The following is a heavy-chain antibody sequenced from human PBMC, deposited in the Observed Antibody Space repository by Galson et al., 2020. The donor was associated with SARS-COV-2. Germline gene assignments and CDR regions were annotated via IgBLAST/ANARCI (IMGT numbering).Heavy chain of an antibody. CDR2: ISYDETYK. Sequence: GGSLRLSCAASEFTFSTYGMHWVRQAPGKGLEWVSFISYDETYKYYVDSVKGRFTISRDNSQNTLYLQMISLRAEDTAVYYCARDYYGSGSYDNWFDPWGQGTLVTVSS. J-gene: IGHJ5*02. CDR3: ARDYYGSGSYDNWFDP. V-gene: IGHV3-30*03. CDR1: EFTFSTYG. D-gene: IGHD3-10*01.